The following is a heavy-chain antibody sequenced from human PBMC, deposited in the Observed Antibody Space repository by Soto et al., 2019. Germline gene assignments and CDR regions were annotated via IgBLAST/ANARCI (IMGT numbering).Heavy chain of an antibody. V-gene: IGHV4-61*01. CDR1: GGSVSSRSYH. D-gene: IGHD1-26*01. Sequence: SETLSLTCTVSGGSVSSRSYHWIWNRHPPGKGLEWIGYIYYSGSTNYNPTLKSRVTISVEASKNQLSLKLSSVTAADTAVYYCPRAGSGSYYGFYFEYWGQGTLVPVSS. J-gene: IGHJ4*02. CDR2: IYYSGST. CDR3: PRAGSGSYYGFYFEY.